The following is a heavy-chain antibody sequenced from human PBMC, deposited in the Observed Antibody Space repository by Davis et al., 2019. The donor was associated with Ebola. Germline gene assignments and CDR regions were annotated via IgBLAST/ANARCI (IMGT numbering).Heavy chain of an antibody. CDR2: IYSGGST. CDR1: GFTVSSNY. CDR3: ASHRSYYYYGMDV. Sequence: GESLKISCAASGFTVSSNYMSWVRQAPGKGLEWVSVIYSGGSTYYADSLKGRFTISRDNSKNTLYLQMNSLRAEDTAVYYCASHRSYYYYGMDVWGQGTTVTVSS. J-gene: IGHJ6*02. V-gene: IGHV3-53*01. D-gene: IGHD3-10*01.